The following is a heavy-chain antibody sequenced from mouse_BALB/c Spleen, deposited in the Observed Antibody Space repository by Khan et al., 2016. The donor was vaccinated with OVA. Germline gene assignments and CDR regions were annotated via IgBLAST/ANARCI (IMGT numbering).Heavy chain of an antibody. V-gene: IGHV1-4*01. D-gene: IGHD3-1*01. CDR3: ARKSTRAAY. CDR1: GYTFTSYT. CDR2: INPSSGYT. J-gene: IGHJ2*01. Sequence: QVQLKESGAELVKPGASVKMSCKASGYTFTSYTMHWVKQRPGQGLEWIGYINPSSGYTKYNQKIKDKATLTADKSSSTAYMQLSSQTDDASAVYYCARKSTRAAYWGQGTTLTVSS.